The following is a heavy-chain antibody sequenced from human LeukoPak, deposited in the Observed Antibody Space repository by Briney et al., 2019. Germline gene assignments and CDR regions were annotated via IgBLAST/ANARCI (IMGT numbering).Heavy chain of an antibody. V-gene: IGHV4-34*01. J-gene: IGHJ4*02. CDR3: ARDLLYYDSSGGDY. Sequence: SETLSLTCAVYGGSFSGYYWSWIRQPPGKGLEWIGEINHSGSTNYNPSLKSRVTISVDTSKNQFSLKLSSVTAADTAVYYCARDLLYYDSSGGDYWGQGTLVTVSS. CDR2: INHSGST. CDR1: GGSFSGYY. D-gene: IGHD3-22*01.